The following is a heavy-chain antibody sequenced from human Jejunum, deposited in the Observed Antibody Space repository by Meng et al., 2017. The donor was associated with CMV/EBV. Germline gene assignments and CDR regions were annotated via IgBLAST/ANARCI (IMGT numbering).Heavy chain of an antibody. CDR3: ARGIMMYRGIIAFYDNYYGMDV. V-gene: IGHV3-11*06. CDR2: IATGDRFGGGKT. J-gene: IGHJ6*02. D-gene: IGHD3-16*01. Sequence: RQAPGKGLEWVANIATGDRFGGGKTKYADSVKGRFTISRDDAKNSLYLQMNSLRAEDTAIYYCARGIMMYRGIIAFYDNYYGMDVWGQGTPVTVSS.